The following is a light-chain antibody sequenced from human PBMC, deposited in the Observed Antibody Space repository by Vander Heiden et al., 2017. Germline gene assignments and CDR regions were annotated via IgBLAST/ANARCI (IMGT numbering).Light chain of an antibody. CDR2: SNN. V-gene: IGLV1-44*01. CDR1: SSNIGSNS. Sequence: QSVLTQPPSASGSPAQRFTISCSGSSSNIGSNSVNWYQQLPGTAPKLIIYSNNQRPSGVPDRFSGSKSGTSASLAISGLQSEDEADYYCAAWDDSRNGWVFGGGTKLTVL. J-gene: IGLJ3*02. CDR3: AAWDDSRNGWV.